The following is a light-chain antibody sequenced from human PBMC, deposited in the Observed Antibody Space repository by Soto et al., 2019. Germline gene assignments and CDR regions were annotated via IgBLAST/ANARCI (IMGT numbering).Light chain of an antibody. V-gene: IGLV2-23*01. J-gene: IGLJ2*01. CDR3: CSYAGSSTVV. CDR2: EGS. CDR1: SSDVGSYNL. Sequence: QCALTQPASVSGSPGQSITISCTGTSSDVGSYNLVSWYQQHPGKAPKLMIYEGSKRPSGVSNRFSGSKSGNTASLTISGLQAEDGADYYCCSYAGSSTVVFGGGTKLTVL.